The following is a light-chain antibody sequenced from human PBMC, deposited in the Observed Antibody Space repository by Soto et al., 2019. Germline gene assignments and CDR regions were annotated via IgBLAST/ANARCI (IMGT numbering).Light chain of an antibody. V-gene: IGKV1-16*01. CDR3: QQYNSYQWT. CDR2: AAS. CDR1: QGISSY. Sequence: DIQMTQSPSSLSASVGDRVTITCRASQGISSYLAWYQQQPGKAPTLLIYAASTLQSGVPSRFSGSGSGTEFTLTISSLQPDDFATYYCQQYNSYQWTFGQGTKV. J-gene: IGKJ1*01.